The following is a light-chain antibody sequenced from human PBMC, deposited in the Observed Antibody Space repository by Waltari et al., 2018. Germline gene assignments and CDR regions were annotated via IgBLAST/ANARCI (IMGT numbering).Light chain of an antibody. CDR3: QHRHNWPPTFT. Sequence: EIVLTQSPATLSLSPGDRATLSCRASQSVRNYLAWYRQKPGQAPRLLIYDASGRAPGIPARFSGSGSGTYFTLTISSLEPDDFAVYYCQHRHNWPPTFTFGQGTKLEVK. V-gene: IGKV3-11*01. CDR1: QSVRNY. CDR2: DAS. J-gene: IGKJ2*01.